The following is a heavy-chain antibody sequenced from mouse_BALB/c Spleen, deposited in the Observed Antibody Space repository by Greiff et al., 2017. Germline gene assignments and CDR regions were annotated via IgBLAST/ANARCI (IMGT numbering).Heavy chain of an antibody. Sequence: EVQLQQSGGGLVQPGGSLRLSCATSGFTFTDYYMSWVRQPPGKALEWLGFIRNKANGYTTEYSASVKGRFTISRDNSQSILYLQMNTLRAEDSATYYCAREGDGNYPWFAYWGQGTLVTVSA. V-gene: IGHV7-3*02. CDR1: GFTFTDYY. CDR3: AREGDGNYPWFAY. J-gene: IGHJ3*01. D-gene: IGHD2-1*01. CDR2: IRNKANGYTT.